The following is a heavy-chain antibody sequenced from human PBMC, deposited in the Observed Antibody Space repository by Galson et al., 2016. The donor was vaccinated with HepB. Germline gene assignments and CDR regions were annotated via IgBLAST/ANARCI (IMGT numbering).Heavy chain of an antibody. CDR2: IYTSGNT. D-gene: IGHD2/OR15-2a*01. J-gene: IGHJ3*02. V-gene: IGHV4-61*02. CDR3: ARVPLATSMETKSHAFDI. CDR1: GGSINSGTYY. Sequence: TLSLTCTVSGGSINSGTYYWNWIRQPAGKGLEWIGRIYTSGNTNYNPSLKSRVTISLDTSRNQFSLKLTSLTAADTAVYYYARVPLATSMETKSHAFDIRGPGTMVTVSS.